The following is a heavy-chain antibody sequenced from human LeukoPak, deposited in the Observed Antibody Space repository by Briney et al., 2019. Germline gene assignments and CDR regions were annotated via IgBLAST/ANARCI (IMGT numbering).Heavy chain of an antibody. D-gene: IGHD2-15*01. CDR3: ARAGFCSGSDCYSRFDY. Sequence: SETLSLTCAVYGGSFSGYHWSWIRQPPGKGLEWIGEINHSGSTNYNPSLKSRVTISVDTSKNQFSLKLSSVTAADTAVYYCARAGFCSGSDCYSRFDYWGQGTLVTVSS. CDR2: INHSGST. J-gene: IGHJ4*01. V-gene: IGHV4-34*01. CDR1: GGSFSGYH.